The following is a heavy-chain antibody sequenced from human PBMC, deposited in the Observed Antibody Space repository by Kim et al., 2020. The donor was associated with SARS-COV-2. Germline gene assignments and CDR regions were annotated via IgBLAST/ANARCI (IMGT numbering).Heavy chain of an antibody. D-gene: IGHD6-19*01. Sequence: SETLSLTCTVYGGSISSSSYYWGWIRQPPGKELVWIGSNYYSGSTYYNPSIKSRVTIYVDTSKNQFSLKLSSVTAADTAVYYCSRHGELGEASCGWEPFDYWGQGTLVTVSS. CDR3: SRHGELGEASCGWEPFDY. V-gene: IGHV4-39*01. CDR1: GGSISSSSYY. CDR2: NYYSGST. J-gene: IGHJ4*01.